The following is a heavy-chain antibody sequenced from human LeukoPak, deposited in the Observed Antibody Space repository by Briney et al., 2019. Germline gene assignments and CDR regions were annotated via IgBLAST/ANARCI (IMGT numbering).Heavy chain of an antibody. D-gene: IGHD3-3*01. CDR3: ARDIIAPAIFGVIGDAFDI. Sequence: GGSLRPSCAASGFTFSSYAMSWVRQAPGKGLEWVSAISGSGGSTYYADSVKGRFTISRDNSKNTLYLQMNSLRAEDTAVYYCARDIIAPAIFGVIGDAFDIWGQGTMVTVSS. J-gene: IGHJ3*02. CDR2: ISGSGGST. CDR1: GFTFSSYA. V-gene: IGHV3-23*01.